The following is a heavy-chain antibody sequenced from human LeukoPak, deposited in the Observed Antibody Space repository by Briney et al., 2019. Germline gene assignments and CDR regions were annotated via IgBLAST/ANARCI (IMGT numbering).Heavy chain of an antibody. Sequence: SETLSLTCTVSGDSISSYYCDWIRQPPGKGLEWIGYIYYSGTTNYNPSLKSRVTISVDTSKNQSSLKLSSVTAADTAVYYCVRESYSRYFDYWGQGSLVTVSS. D-gene: IGHD4-11*01. V-gene: IGHV4-59*01. CDR1: GDSISSYY. CDR2: IYYSGTT. CDR3: VRESYSRYFDY. J-gene: IGHJ4*02.